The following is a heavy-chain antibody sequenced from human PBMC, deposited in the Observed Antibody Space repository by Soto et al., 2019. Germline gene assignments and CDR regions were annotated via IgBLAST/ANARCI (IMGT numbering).Heavy chain of an antibody. CDR2: ISDYNGNR. V-gene: IGHV1-18*01. J-gene: IGHJ1*01. CDR1: GYTFTSYG. CDR3: ESLRSIRHLAHFQH. Sequence: QVQLVQSGAEVKKPGASVKVSCKASGYTFTSYGVTWVRQAPGQGLEWMGWISDYNGNRNYAQKFQGRLTMTTDTHTNTAHMELRSLRSDDTAVFYCESLRSIRHLAHFQHWGQSALVTLSS. D-gene: IGHD3-3*02.